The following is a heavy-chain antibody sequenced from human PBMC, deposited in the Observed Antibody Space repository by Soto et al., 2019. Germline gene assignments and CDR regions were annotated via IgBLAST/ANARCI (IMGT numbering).Heavy chain of an antibody. CDR1: GGTFSSYA. Sequence: QVQLVQSGAEVKKPGSSVKVSCKASGGTFSSYAISWVRQAPGQXLEWMGGIIPIFGTANYAQKFQGRVTITADESTSTXXXELSXLXSXXXXXXXXXXXXAGGRDGYKLGYWGQGTLVTVSS. J-gene: IGHJ4*02. V-gene: IGHV1-69*01. D-gene: IGHD5-12*01. CDR2: IIPIFGTA. CDR3: XXXXAGGRDGYKLGY.